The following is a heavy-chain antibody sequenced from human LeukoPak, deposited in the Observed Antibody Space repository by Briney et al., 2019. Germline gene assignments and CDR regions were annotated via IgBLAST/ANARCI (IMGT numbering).Heavy chain of an antibody. Sequence: ASVKVSCKASGYTFNNYDVNWVRQATGQSLEWMGWRNPKSNNRGYAQKFQGRVTITTDTSISTVYMELSSLRSEDTAVYYCTRGLKGNYYSGMGTYRWFAPWGQGTLVTVSS. D-gene: IGHD3-22*01. J-gene: IGHJ5*02. CDR1: GYTFNNYD. CDR2: RNPKSNNR. V-gene: IGHV1-8*03. CDR3: TRGLKGNYYSGMGTYRWFAP.